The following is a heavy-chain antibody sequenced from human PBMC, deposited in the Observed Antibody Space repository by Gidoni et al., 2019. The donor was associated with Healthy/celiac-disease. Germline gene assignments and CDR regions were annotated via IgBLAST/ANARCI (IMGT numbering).Heavy chain of an antibody. Sequence: QVQLVQSGAEVKKPGSSVKVSCKASAGTFSSYAISWVRQAPGQGLEWMGGIIPIFGTANYAQKFQGRVTITADESTSTAYMELSSLRSEDTAVYYCARAPLGYCSGGSCYDDYGDYQIDYWGQGTLVTVSS. CDR3: ARAPLGYCSGGSCYDDYGDYQIDY. D-gene: IGHD2-15*01. J-gene: IGHJ4*02. V-gene: IGHV1-69*01. CDR2: IIPIFGTA. CDR1: AGTFSSYA.